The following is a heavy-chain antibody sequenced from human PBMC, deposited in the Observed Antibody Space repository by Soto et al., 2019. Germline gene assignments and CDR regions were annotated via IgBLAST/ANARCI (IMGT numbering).Heavy chain of an antibody. CDR3: ARGSYYYDSSGYQYYFDY. J-gene: IGHJ4*02. V-gene: IGHV1-69*13. D-gene: IGHD3-22*01. CDR1: GGTFSSYA. Sequence: ASVKVSCKASGGTFSSYAISWVRQAPGQGLEWMGGVIPIFGTANYAQKFQGRVTITADESTSTAYMELSSLRSEDTAVYYCARGSYYYDSSGYQYYFDYWGQGTLVTVSS. CDR2: VIPIFGTA.